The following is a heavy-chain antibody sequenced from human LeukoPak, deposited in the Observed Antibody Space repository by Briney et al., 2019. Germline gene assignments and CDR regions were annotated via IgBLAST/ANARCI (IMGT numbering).Heavy chain of an antibody. D-gene: IGHD1-26*01. J-gene: IGHJ4*02. CDR1: GDSMSSGNYY. CDR3: ARGVGTTNFEY. CDR2: MYTSGST. V-gene: IGHV4-61*02. Sequence: SQTLSLTCTVSGDSMSSGNYYWSWIRQPAGKGLEWIGRMYTSGSTNYNPSLKSRVIISVDTSKNQFSLQLKSVTAADTAVYYCARGVGTTNFEYWGQGTLVTVSS.